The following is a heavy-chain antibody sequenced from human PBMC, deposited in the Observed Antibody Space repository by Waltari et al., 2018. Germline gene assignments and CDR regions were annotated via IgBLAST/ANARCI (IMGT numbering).Heavy chain of an antibody. V-gene: IGHV4-34*01. Sequence: QVQLQQWGAGLWKPSETLSLTRAASGWFFSGTYCSWLPHPPGKGLEWSGEINHSGSTNYNPSLKSRVTISVDTSKNQFSLKLSSVTAADTAVYYCARNVRGSSDYYYYMDVWGKGTPLPLSS. CDR2: INHSGST. D-gene: IGHD6-6*01. J-gene: IGHJ6*03. CDR1: GWFFSGTY. CDR3: ARNVRGSSDYYYYMDV.